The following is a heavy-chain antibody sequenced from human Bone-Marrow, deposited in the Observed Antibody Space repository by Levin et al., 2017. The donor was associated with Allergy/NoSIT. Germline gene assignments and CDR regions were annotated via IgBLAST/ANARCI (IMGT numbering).Heavy chain of an antibody. D-gene: IGHD1-14*01. CDR1: GFVFSTYD. J-gene: IGHJ5*02. CDR2: ITYDGSNR. CDR3: ARDLAGFNLFDP. V-gene: IGHV3-30*03. Sequence: PGGSLRLSCTASGFVFSTYDMHWVRQAPGKGLEWVALITYDGSNRYYADSVKGRFTISRDISKSTLYLQMNSLRGEDTAVYYCARDLAGFNLFDPRGQGTLVSVSS.